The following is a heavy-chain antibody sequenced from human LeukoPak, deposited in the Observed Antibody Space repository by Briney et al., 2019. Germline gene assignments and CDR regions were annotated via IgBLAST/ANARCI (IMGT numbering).Heavy chain of an antibody. CDR2: ISAYNGNT. J-gene: IGHJ5*02. CDR3: ARALRYSGSYGWFDP. V-gene: IGHV1-18*01. Sequence: ASVKVSCKASGYTFTSYGISWVRQAPGQGLEWMGWISAYNGNTKYSQKFQGRVTITRDTSASTAYMELSSLRSEDTAVYYCARALRYSGSYGWFDPWGQGTLVTVSS. CDR1: GYTFTSYG. D-gene: IGHD1-26*01.